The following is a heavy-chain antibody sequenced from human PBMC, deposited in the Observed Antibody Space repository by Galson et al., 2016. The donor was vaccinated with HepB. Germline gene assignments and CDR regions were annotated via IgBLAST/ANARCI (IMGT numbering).Heavy chain of an antibody. J-gene: IGHJ1*01. CDR2: ISYDGSNK. Sequence: SLRLSCAASGFTFSSYTMHWVRQAPGKGLEWVAVISYDGSNKYYADSVKGRFTISRDNSKNTLYLRMNSLRPEDTAVYYCARDNFGRLAYCGGDCYFPVYWGPGTLVPLSS. CDR1: GFTFSSYT. CDR3: ARDNFGRLAYCGGDCYFPVY. D-gene: IGHD2-21*02. V-gene: IGHV3-30-3*01.